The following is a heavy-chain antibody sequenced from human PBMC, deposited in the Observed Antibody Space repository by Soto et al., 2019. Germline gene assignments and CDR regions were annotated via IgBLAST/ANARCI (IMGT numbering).Heavy chain of an antibody. D-gene: IGHD3-10*01. Sequence: QVQLQESGPGLVKPSQTLSLTCTVSGGSISSGDYYWSWIRQPPGKGLEWIGYIYYSGSTYYNPSLKSRVTISVDTSKNQFSLKLSSVTAXXXXXXXXARDMPYGSGRGDYWGQGTLVTX. CDR2: IYYSGST. V-gene: IGHV4-30-4*01. CDR1: GGSISSGDYY. CDR3: ARDMPYGSGRGDY. J-gene: IGHJ4*02.